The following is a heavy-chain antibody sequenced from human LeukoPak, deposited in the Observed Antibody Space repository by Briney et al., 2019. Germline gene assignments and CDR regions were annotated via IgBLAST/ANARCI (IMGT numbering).Heavy chain of an antibody. CDR2: ISAYNGNT. CDR3: ARDKGDIVVVVAARHSDAFDI. V-gene: IGHV1-18*01. CDR1: GYTFTSYG. Sequence: GASVKVSCKASGYTFTSYGISWVRQAPGQGLEWMGWISAYNGNTNYAQKLQGRVTMTTDTSTSTAYMELRSLRSDDTAVYYCARDKGDIVVVVAARHSDAFDIWGRGTMVTVSS. D-gene: IGHD2-15*01. J-gene: IGHJ3*02.